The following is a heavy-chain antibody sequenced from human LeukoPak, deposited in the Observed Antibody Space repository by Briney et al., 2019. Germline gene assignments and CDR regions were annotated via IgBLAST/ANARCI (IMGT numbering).Heavy chain of an antibody. CDR3: AHSRVYYYGSGSYFPKTLDY. Sequence: ESGPTLVNPTQTLTLTWTFSGFSLSTSGVGVAWIRRPPGKALEWLSLSYWDDDKRYSPSLKSSRTITTATSKNQVVLTLTDMAPVDPATYYCAHSRVYYYGSGSYFPKTLDYWGQGTLVTVSS. V-gene: IGHV2-5*02. D-gene: IGHD3-10*01. CDR1: GFSLSTSGVG. CDR2: SYWDDDK. J-gene: IGHJ4*02.